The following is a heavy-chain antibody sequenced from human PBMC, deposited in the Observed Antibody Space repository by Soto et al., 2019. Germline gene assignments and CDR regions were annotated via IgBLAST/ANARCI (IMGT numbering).Heavy chain of an antibody. CDR1: GFTFSNYN. CDR3: ARGILGGVRIDYGMDV. Sequence: EVQLVESGGGLVKPGGSLRLSCAASGFTFSNYNMNWVRQPPGKGLEWVSAITSAGSYIYYAESLKDRVTISRDNAKNSLFLQMNSLRAADTALYFCARGILGGVRIDYGMDVWGQGTTGTVSS. D-gene: IGHD2-8*02. J-gene: IGHJ6*02. CDR2: ITSAGSYI. V-gene: IGHV3-21*01.